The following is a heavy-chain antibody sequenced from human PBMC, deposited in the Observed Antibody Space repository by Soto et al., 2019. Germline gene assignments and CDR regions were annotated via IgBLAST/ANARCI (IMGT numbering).Heavy chain of an antibody. J-gene: IGHJ6*02. CDR2: ISSSSSYI. CDR1: GFTFSSYS. V-gene: IGHV3-21*01. Sequence: PGGSLRLSCAASGFTFSSYSMNWVRQAPGKGLEWVSSISSSSSYIYYADSVKGRFTISRDNAKNSPYLQMNSLRAEDTAVYYCARVRRWGHYDSSGYADYGMDVWGQGTTVTVSS. D-gene: IGHD3-22*01. CDR3: ARVRRWGHYDSSGYADYGMDV.